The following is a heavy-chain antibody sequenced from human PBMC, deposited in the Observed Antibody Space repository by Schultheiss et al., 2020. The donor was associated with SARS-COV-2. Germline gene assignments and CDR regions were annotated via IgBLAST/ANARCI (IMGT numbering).Heavy chain of an antibody. CDR1: GYTFTSYG. Sequence: SVKVSCKASGYTFTSYGISWVRQAPGQGLEWMGGSIPIFGTPNYAQKFQARVTITADESTSTAYMELSSLRSEDTAVYYCARGGLQIFDYDSSGYSNGDAFDIWGQGTMVTVSS. CDR2: SIPIFGTP. J-gene: IGHJ3*02. CDR3: ARGGLQIFDYDSSGYSNGDAFDI. D-gene: IGHD3-22*01. V-gene: IGHV1-69*13.